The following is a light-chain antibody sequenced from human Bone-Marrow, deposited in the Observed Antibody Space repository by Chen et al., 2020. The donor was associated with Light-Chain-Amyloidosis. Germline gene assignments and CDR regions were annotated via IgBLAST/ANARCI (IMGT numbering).Light chain of an antibody. Sequence: QSALTQPPSASGAPGQRVTISCSGSSSNIGSETVNWYQLLPGTAPKLLIYRDSLRPPGGPDRLSGSKSGTSASLAISGLQSGDEGDYYCSAWDDSLNSWVFGGGTRLTVL. V-gene: IGLV1-44*01. CDR3: SAWDDSLNSWV. J-gene: IGLJ3*02. CDR1: SSNIGSET. CDR2: RDS.